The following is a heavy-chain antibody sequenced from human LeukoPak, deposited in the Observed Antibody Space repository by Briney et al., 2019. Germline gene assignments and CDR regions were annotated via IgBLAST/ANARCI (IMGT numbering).Heavy chain of an antibody. V-gene: IGHV3-11*06. J-gene: IGHJ6*04. Sequence: GGSLRLSCAASGFTFSDYYMSWVRQAPGKGLEWVSYISSSSSYTNYADSEKGRFTISRDNAKNSLYLQMNSLRAEDTAVYYCASYCSSTSCNYYYGMDVWGKGTTVTVSS. CDR3: ASYCSSTSCNYYYGMDV. CDR1: GFTFSDYY. CDR2: ISSSSSYT. D-gene: IGHD2-2*01.